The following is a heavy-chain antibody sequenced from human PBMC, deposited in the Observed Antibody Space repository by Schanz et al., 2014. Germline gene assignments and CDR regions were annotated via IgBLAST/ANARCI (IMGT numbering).Heavy chain of an antibody. CDR2: INTSGGSR. Sequence: EVQLVESGGGLVQPGRSLRLSCAASGFIFEDYAMYWVRQAPGQGLEWVSGINTSGGSRYYAESVKGRFTISRDNSKNLVVLQMNSLRVDDTAVYYCTKEDATALWYFEHWGQGTLVTVSS. J-gene: IGHJ4*02. V-gene: IGHV3-23*04. D-gene: IGHD6-13*01. CDR1: GFIFEDYA. CDR3: TKEDATALWYFEH.